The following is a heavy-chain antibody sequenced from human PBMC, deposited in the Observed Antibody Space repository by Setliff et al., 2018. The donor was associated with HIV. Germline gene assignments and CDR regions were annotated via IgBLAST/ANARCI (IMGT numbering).Heavy chain of an antibody. V-gene: IGHV3-7*01. CDR2: IKYDGSYK. J-gene: IGHJ3*01. CDR3: ARDHTDGWYHGEHAAFDL. Sequence: GGSLRLSCEASGFPFSVHGMHWVRQAPGKGLEWVANIKYDGSYKQYVDSVKGRFTISRDDAKNLLYLQMNSLRAEDTSVYYCARDHTDGWYHGEHAAFDLWGQGTVVTVSS. CDR1: GFPFSVHG. D-gene: IGHD6-19*01.